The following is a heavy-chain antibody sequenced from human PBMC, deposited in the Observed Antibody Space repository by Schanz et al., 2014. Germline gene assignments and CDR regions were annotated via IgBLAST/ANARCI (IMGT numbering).Heavy chain of an antibody. CDR2: INSDGTKR. CDR1: GFTFDKYA. Sequence: VQLVESGGGLVQPGKSLRLSCAASGFTFDKYAMHWVRQAPGKGLEWVAFINSDGTKRFYADSVKSRFTISRDNSRNTLYLQMNSLRAEDTAVYYCARDGYSVVVISPTESFDIWGQGTMVTVSP. J-gene: IGHJ3*02. D-gene: IGHD2-21*01. CDR3: ARDGYSVVVISPTESFDI. V-gene: IGHV3-33*08.